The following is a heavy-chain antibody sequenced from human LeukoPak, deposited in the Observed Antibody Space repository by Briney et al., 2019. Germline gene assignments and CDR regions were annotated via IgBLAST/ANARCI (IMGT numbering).Heavy chain of an antibody. CDR1: GITFSNYA. CDR2: ISGSAHKI. D-gene: IGHD5-18*01. Sequence: GGSLRLSCVASGITFSNYAVSWVPQAPEKGLDWVSVISGSAHKIRYADSVKGRFTISRDNSENIVYLQMNNLRVEDTAVYYCAGRPTGYSSGYIHWGQGTLVTVSS. V-gene: IGHV3-23*01. CDR3: AGRPTGYSSGYIH. J-gene: IGHJ4*02.